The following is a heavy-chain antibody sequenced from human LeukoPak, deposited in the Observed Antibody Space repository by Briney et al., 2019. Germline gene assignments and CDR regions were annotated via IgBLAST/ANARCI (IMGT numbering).Heavy chain of an antibody. CDR1: GGSISSYY. D-gene: IGHD6-19*01. V-gene: IGHV4-59*08. CDR3: ARQVAVAGTLDY. J-gene: IGHJ4*02. CDR2: IYYSGST. Sequence: SETLSLTCTVSGGSISSYYWSWIRPPPGKGLEWIGYIYYSGSTNYNPSLKSRVTISVDTSKNQFSLKLSSVTAADTAVYYCARQVAVAGTLDYWGQGTLVTVSS.